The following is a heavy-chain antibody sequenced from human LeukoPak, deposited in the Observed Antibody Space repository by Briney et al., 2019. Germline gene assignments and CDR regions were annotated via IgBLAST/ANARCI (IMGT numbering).Heavy chain of an antibody. CDR3: AREKLYSSSSDY. CDR2: INRDGGGT. Sequence: GGSLRLSCAASRFTFSDYWMHWVRQAPGKGLVWVSRINRDGGGTTYADSVKGRFTISRDNAKNSLYLQMNSLRAEDTAVYYCAREKLYSSSSDYWGQGTLLTVSS. CDR1: RFTFSDYW. D-gene: IGHD6-6*01. V-gene: IGHV3-74*01. J-gene: IGHJ4*02.